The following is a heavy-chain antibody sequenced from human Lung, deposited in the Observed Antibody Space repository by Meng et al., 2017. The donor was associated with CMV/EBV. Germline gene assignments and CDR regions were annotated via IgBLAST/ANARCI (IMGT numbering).Heavy chain of an antibody. CDR2: INWNGSST. CDR3: ARGAGTAMAPAGY. V-gene: IGHV3-20*01. D-gene: IGHD5-18*01. CDR1: GFTFDDYG. Sequence: LTXAASGFTFDDYGMSWVRQAPGKGLEWVSGINWNGSSTGYADSVKGRFTISRDNAKNSLYLQMNSLRAEDTALYHCARGAGTAMAPAGYWGQGTLVTVSS. J-gene: IGHJ4*02.